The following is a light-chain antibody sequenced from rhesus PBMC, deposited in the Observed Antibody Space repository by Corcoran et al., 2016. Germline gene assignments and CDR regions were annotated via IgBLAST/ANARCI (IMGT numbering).Light chain of an antibody. J-gene: IGLJ1*01. CDR3: ASWDSSLQQYI. CDR1: YSNVGTYS. Sequence: QPVVTQPPSASEAAGKSVTISCSGAYSNVGTYSVSWYQHLPGAPPKLLIYYNNRRASGVSDRVSGSKSGTSASLAISGLQTEDEADYYCASWDSSLQQYIFGPGTRLTVL. V-gene: IGLV1-60*01. CDR2: YNN.